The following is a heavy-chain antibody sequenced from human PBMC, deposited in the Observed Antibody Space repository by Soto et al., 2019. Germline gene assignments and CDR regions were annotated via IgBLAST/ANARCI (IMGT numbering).Heavy chain of an antibody. CDR1: GDSVSSHSAA. CDR2: TYYGSKCYN. CDR3: ARTPPGSRYHPYYYDSSGPRTYNWFDP. V-gene: IGHV6-1*01. J-gene: IGHJ5*02. Sequence: SQTPSLTCAISGDSVSSHSAAWNWIRQWPARGLEWLGRTYYGSKCYNDYAVSVKSRITINPDTSKNQFSLQLNSVTPEDTAVYYCARTPPGSRYHPYYYDSSGPRTYNWFDPWGQGTLVTVSS. D-gene: IGHD3-22*01.